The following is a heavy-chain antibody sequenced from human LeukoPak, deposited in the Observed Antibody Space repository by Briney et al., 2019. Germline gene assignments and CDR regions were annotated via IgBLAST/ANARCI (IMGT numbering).Heavy chain of an antibody. CDR3: ARDAGWGRLDS. CDR1: GLTISDSW. CDR2: LASDENNR. Sequence: GGSLRLSCAASGLTISDSWIHWVRQVPGKGLMWVSRLASDENNRIYADSVKGRFTISRDNAKNTLFLQMNSLRVEDTGFYYCARDAGWGRLDSWGQGALVTVSS. J-gene: IGHJ4*02. V-gene: IGHV3-74*01. D-gene: IGHD3-16*01.